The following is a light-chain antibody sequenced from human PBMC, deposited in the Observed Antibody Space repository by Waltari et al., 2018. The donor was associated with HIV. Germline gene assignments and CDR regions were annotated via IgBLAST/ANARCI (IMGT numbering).Light chain of an antibody. V-gene: IGLV1-40*01. J-gene: IGLJ2*01. Sequence: QSALTQPPSVSGAPGQRVTISCSGSNSNIGAGFDVHWYQQVPGTAPRLLIYENTSRPSGVPDRFSGSQSGTSASLAINGRQSEDDADYYCQSYDSRLSGSVVFGGGTKVTVL. CDR3: QSYDSRLSGSVV. CDR1: NSNIGAGFD. CDR2: ENT.